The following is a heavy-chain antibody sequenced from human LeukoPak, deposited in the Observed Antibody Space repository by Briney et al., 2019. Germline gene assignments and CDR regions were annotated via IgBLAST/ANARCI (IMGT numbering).Heavy chain of an antibody. V-gene: IGHV3-53*01. J-gene: IGHJ4*02. CDR3: ARDFAQAGYFDY. D-gene: IGHD6-19*01. CDR1: GVTITKNY. CDR2: IFTDGST. Sequence: PGGSLTLSCAASGVTITKNYMTWVRQAAGKGLEWVSVIFTDGSTHYADSVKGRFIISRDNSKNTVSLQMDSLTMDDSGVYYCARDFAQAGYFDYWGLGTLVIVSS.